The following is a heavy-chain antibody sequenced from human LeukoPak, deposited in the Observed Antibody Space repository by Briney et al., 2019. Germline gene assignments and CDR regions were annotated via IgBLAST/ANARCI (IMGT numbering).Heavy chain of an antibody. CDR3: AREWSSGQDWYGFDI. CDR2: MYFNSGAT. CDR1: GFTFTGYY. J-gene: IGHJ3*02. V-gene: IGHV1-2*02. Sequence: ASVRVSCKTSGFTFTGYYVQWVRQAPGQGPEWVGWMYFNSGATRFAPKFQGRVTMTRDTSISTAYMEFSSLRSDDTAMYYCAREWSSGQDWYGFDIWGQGTMLTVSS. D-gene: IGHD5-12*01.